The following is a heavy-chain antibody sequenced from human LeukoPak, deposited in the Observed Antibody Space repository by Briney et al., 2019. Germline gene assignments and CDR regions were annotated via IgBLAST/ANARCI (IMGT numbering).Heavy chain of an antibody. V-gene: IGHV3-23*01. CDR2: ISGNGGTT. Sequence: GGSLRLSCAASGLTFSSYAMTWVRQAPGKGLEWVSGISGNGGTTYYADSVKGRFTISRDNPKNTLYLQMNSLRIEDTAVYYCAKGGRWDYYDSSHWGQGTMVTVSS. CDR3: AKGGRWDYYDSSH. CDR1: GLTFSSYA. D-gene: IGHD3-22*01. J-gene: IGHJ3*01.